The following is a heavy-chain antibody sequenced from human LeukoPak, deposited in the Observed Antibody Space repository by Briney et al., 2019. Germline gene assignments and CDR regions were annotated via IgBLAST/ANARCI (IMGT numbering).Heavy chain of an antibody. CDR2: IYSGGST. V-gene: IGHV3-53*01. CDR1: GFTVSSNY. CDR3: ARGADNRVAAYDF. Sequence: GGSLRLSCAASGFTVSSNYMSWVRQAPGKGLEWVSVIYSGGSTHYADSVKGRFTISRDNSKNTLYLQMNSLRAEDTAVYYCARGADNRVAAYDFWGQGTLVTVSS. J-gene: IGHJ4*02. D-gene: IGHD6-13*01.